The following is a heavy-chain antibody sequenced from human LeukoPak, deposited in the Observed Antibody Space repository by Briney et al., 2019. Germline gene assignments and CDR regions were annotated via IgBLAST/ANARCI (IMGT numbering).Heavy chain of an antibody. CDR2: ISSSSSYI. CDR3: ARRLSDYYDSSGYRQFDY. Sequence: GGSLRLSCAASGFTFSSYSMNWVRQAPGKVLEWVSSISSSSSYIYYADSVKGRFTISRDNAKNSLYLQMNSLRAEDAAVYYCARRLSDYYDSSGYRQFDYWGQGTLVTVSS. CDR1: GFTFSSYS. V-gene: IGHV3-21*01. J-gene: IGHJ4*02. D-gene: IGHD3-22*01.